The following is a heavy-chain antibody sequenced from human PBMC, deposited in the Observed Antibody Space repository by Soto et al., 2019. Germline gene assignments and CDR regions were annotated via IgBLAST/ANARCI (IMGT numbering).Heavy chain of an antibody. CDR1: GFTFSTYT. V-gene: IGHV3-23*01. CDR2: ISNTGGNT. J-gene: IGHJ4*02. Sequence: PGGSLRLSCATSGFTFSTYTMTWVRQAPGKGLEWVSAISNTGGNTNYADSVKGRFAISRDNSKNTLYLQMNSLRAEDTAVYYCAKPWTAVGAYRPFDYWGQGTLVTVSS. CDR3: AKPWTAVGAYRPFDY. D-gene: IGHD3-16*01.